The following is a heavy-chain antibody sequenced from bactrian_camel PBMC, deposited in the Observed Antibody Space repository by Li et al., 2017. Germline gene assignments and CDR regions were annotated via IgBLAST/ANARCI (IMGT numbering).Heavy chain of an antibody. CDR2: IDVDGTP. CDR1: GATITHC. V-gene: IGHV3S53*01. D-gene: IGHD5*01. J-gene: IGHJ4*01. Sequence: HVQLVESGGGSVQAGGSLTLSCEGSGATITHCMAWFRQAPGKEREGVAHIDVDGTPAYAESVKGRFTISRDNAKNMLFLQMNSLATEDTAVYYCATTGRQPGQGTQVTVS.